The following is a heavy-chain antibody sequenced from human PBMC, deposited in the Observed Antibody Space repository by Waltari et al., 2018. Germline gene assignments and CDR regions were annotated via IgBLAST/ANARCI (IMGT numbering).Heavy chain of an antibody. Sequence: QVQLQQWGAGLLKPSETLSLTCAVYGGSFSGYYWSWIRQPPGKGLEWIGEINHSGSTNYNPSLKSRVTISVDTSKNQFSLKLSAVTAADTAVYYCARIDGDYVTDYWGQGTLVTVSS. CDR2: INHSGST. D-gene: IGHD4-17*01. CDR1: GGSFSGYY. CDR3: ARIDGDYVTDY. V-gene: IGHV4-34*01. J-gene: IGHJ4*02.